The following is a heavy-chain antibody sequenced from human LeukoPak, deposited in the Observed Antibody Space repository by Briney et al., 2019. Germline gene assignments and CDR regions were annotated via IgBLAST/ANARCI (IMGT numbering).Heavy chain of an antibody. D-gene: IGHD6-19*01. J-gene: IGHJ4*02. V-gene: IGHV4-59*08. CDR2: IYYSGST. Sequence: PSETLSLTCAVSGGSINNYYWSRIRQPPGKGLEWIGYIYYSGSTNYNPSLKSRVTISVDTSKNQFSLKVTSVTAADTAVYYCARQGGWLSPLDYWGQGTLVTVSS. CDR1: GGSINNYY. CDR3: ARQGGWLSPLDY.